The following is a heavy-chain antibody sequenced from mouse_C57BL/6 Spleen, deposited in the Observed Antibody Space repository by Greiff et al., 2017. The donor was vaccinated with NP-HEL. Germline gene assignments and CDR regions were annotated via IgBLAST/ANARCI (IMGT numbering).Heavy chain of an antibody. J-gene: IGHJ4*01. CDR1: GYTFTSYG. V-gene: IGHV1-81*01. Sequence: VQLQESGAELARPGASVKLSCKASGYTFTSYGISWVKQRTGQGLEWIGELYPRSGNTYYNEQFKGKATLTADKSSSTEYMDLRSLTSEDSAVYFCARSPSHYAMDYWGQGTSVTVSS. CDR3: ARSPSHYAMDY. CDR2: LYPRSGNT.